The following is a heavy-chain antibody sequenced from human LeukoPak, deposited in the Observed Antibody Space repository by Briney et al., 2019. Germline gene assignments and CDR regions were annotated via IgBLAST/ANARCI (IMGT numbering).Heavy chain of an antibody. CDR2: IYYSGST. V-gene: IGHV4-59*01. Sequence: PSETLSLTCTVSGGSISSYYWSWIRQPPGKGLEWIGYIYYSGSTNYNPSLKSRVTISVDTSKNQFSLKLSSVTAADTAVYYCARGPGSAGDILARYYYYMDVWGKGTTVTVSS. CDR3: ARGPGSAGDILARYYYYMDV. J-gene: IGHJ6*03. CDR1: GGSISSYY. D-gene: IGHD3-9*01.